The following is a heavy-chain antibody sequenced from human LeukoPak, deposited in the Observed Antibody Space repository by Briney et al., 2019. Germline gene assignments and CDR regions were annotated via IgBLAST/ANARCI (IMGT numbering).Heavy chain of an antibody. Sequence: SETLSLTCTVSGGSISSYYWSWIRQPAGKGLEWIGRIYTSGSTNYNPSLKSRVTMSVDTSKNQFSLKLSSVTAADTAVYYCARDSYCGGDCSGDQDYWCQGTLVTVSS. CDR3: ARDSYCGGDCSGDQDY. D-gene: IGHD2-21*01. V-gene: IGHV4-4*07. CDR2: IYTSGST. J-gene: IGHJ4*02. CDR1: GGSISSYY.